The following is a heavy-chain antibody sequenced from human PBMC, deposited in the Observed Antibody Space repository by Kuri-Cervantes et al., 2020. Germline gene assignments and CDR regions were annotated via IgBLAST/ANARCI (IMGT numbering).Heavy chain of an antibody. CDR1: GGSISSSNW. J-gene: IGHJ5*02. CDR3: AKMGDSSSWYGKFDP. CDR2: IYHSGST. Sequence: GSLRLSCAVSGGSISSSNWWSWVRQPPGKGLEWIGEIYHSGSTNYNPSLKSRVTISVDKSKNQFSLKLSSVTAEDTAVYYCAKMGDSSSWYGKFDPWGQGTLVTVSS. V-gene: IGHV4-4*02. D-gene: IGHD6-13*01.